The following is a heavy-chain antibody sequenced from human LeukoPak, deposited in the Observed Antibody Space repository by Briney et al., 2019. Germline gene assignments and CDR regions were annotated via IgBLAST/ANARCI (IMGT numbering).Heavy chain of an antibody. D-gene: IGHD3-10*01. CDR1: GFNFSDYY. V-gene: IGHV3-11*01. J-gene: IGHJ5*02. CDR2: ISRSGNPL. Sequence: GGSLRLSCAASGFNFSDYYMSWIRQAPGKGLEWVSYISRSGNPLYYADSVKGRFTISRDNAKNSLYLQMNSLRAEDTAVYYCARSYGSGSYYNSSFDPWGQGSLVTVSS. CDR3: ARSYGSGSYYNSSFDP.